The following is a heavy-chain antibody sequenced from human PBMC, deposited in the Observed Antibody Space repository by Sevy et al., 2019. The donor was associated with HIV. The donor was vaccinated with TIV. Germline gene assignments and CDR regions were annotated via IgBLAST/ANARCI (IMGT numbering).Heavy chain of an antibody. D-gene: IGHD6-6*01. CDR3: ARGGAGRQFDYYYYMDV. CDR1: GVSITRSY. CDR2: VYYTGKT. V-gene: IGHV4-59*01. Sequence: SETLSLTCNVSGVSITRSYWNWIRQTPGKGLEWIAFVYYTGKTNYNPSLKSRVTASLDTSKSQFSLKLSSVTAADTAVYYCARGGAGRQFDYYYYMDVWGKGTTVTVSS. J-gene: IGHJ6*03.